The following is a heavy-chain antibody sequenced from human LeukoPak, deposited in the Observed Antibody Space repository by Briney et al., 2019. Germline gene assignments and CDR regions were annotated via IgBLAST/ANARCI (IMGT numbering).Heavy chain of an antibody. CDR2: IIPIFGTA. D-gene: IGHD3-3*01. Sequence: ASVKVSCKASGGTFSSYAISWVRQAPGQGLEWMGGIIPIFGTANYAQKFQGRVTITTDESTSTAYMELSSLRSEDTAVYYCARNYDFWSGYYPDRNNWFDPWGQGTLVTVSS. CDR3: ARNYDFWSGYYPDRNNWFDP. CDR1: GGTFSSYA. J-gene: IGHJ5*02. V-gene: IGHV1-69*05.